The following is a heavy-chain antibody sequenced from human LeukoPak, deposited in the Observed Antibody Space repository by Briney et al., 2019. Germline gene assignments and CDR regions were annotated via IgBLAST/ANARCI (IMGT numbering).Heavy chain of an antibody. D-gene: IGHD2-15*01. CDR2: IIPILGIA. CDR3: ARVMYCSGGSCYSGGFGWFGP. J-gene: IGHJ5*02. CDR1: GGTFSSYT. Sequence: SVKVSCKASGGTFSSYTISWVRQAPGQGLEWMGRIIPILGIANYAQKFQGRVTITADKSTSTAYMELSSLRSEDTAVYYCARVMYCSGGSCYSGGFGWFGPWGQGTLVTVSS. V-gene: IGHV1-69*02.